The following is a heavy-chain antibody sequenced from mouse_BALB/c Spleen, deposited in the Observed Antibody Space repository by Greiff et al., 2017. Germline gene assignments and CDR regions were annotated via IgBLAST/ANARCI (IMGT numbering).Heavy chain of an antibody. V-gene: IGHV1S56*01. CDR2: IYPGDGST. Sequence: VKLMESGPELVKPGASVKMSCKASGYTFTSYYIHWVKQRPGQGLEWIGWIYPGDGSTKYNEKFKGKTTLTADKSSSTAYMLLSSLTSEDSAIYFCARGDYYGSSYYAMDYWGQGTSVTVSS. CDR1: GYTFTSYY. CDR3: ARGDYYGSSYYAMDY. D-gene: IGHD1-1*01. J-gene: IGHJ4*01.